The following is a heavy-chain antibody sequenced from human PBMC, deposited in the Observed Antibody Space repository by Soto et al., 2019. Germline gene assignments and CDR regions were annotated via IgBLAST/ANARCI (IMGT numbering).Heavy chain of an antibody. CDR2: IRSKPKSYAT. CDR1: GFAFSDSS. CDR3: SRLIENAVVAIAFDY. Sequence: EVHLVESGGGLVQPGGSLKLSCAASGFAFSDSSIQWVRQASGKGLEWVGRIRSKPKSYATAYAASVKGRSTIPRDDSKNTAYLQMHSLKTEDTAVYYCSRLIENAVVAIAFDYWGQGALVTVSS. J-gene: IGHJ4*02. D-gene: IGHD2-15*01. V-gene: IGHV3-73*01.